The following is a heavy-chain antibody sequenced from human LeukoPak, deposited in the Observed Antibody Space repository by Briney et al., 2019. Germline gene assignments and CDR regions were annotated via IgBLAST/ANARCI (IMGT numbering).Heavy chain of an antibody. CDR2: INGANGNI. Sequence: ASVKVSCKASGHSITDFAMHWVRQAPGQRFEWMGWINGANGNIRYSQKFQGRVTLTRDTAANTAYMELSSLRSEDTAVYYCARMTTGKFEYWGQGTLVTVSP. CDR1: GHSITDFA. V-gene: IGHV1-3*01. CDR3: ARMTTGKFEY. J-gene: IGHJ4*02. D-gene: IGHD3-10*01.